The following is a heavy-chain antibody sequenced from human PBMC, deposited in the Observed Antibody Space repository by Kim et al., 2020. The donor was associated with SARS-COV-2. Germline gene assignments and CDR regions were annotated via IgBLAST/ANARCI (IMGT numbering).Heavy chain of an antibody. CDR1: GFTFSSYS. Sequence: GGSLRLSCAASGFTFSSYSMNWVRQAPGKGLEWVSSISSSSYIYYADSVKGRFTISRDNAKNSLYLQMNSLRAEDTAVYYCAREASSYDILPGYRISSLYGMDVWGQGTTVTVSS. CDR3: AREASSYDILPGYRISSLYGMDV. D-gene: IGHD3-9*01. J-gene: IGHJ6*02. CDR2: ISSSSYI. V-gene: IGHV3-21*01.